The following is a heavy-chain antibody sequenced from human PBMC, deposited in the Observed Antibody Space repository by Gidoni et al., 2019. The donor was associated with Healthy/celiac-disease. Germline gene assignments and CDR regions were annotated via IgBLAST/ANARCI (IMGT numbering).Heavy chain of an antibody. Sequence: QVQLQESGPGLVKPSQTLSLTCTVPGGSISSGSYYWSWIRQPAGKGLEWIGRIYTSGSTNYNPSLKSRVTISVDTSKNQFSLKLSSVTAADTAVYYCARTDFSSPPWFDPWGQGTLVTVSS. D-gene: IGHD3-3*01. J-gene: IGHJ5*02. V-gene: IGHV4-61*02. CDR3: ARTDFSSPPWFDP. CDR1: GGSISSGSYY. CDR2: IYTSGST.